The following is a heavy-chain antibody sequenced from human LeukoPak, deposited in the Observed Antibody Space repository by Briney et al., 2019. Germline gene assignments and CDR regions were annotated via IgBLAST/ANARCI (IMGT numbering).Heavy chain of an antibody. CDR2: MYTRGTT. CDR1: GNSITDYY. CDR3: ARWGRWFGASSTYYYYYYGMDV. V-gene: IGHV4-4*07. D-gene: IGHD3-10*01. J-gene: IGHJ6*02. Sequence: SETLSLTCTVSGNSITDYYWTWIRQSAGKGLEWIGRMYTRGTTDYNHSLKSRVTMSVDTSKNQFSLTLSSVTAADTAVYYCARWGRWFGASSTYYYYYYGMDVWGQGTTVTVSS.